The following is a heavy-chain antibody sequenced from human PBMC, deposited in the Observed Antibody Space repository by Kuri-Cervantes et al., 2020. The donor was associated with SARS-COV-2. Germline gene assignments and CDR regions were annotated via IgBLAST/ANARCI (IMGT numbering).Heavy chain of an antibody. Sequence: GGSLRLSCAASGFTFSSYAMSWVRQAPGKGLEWVSAISGSGGSTYYADSVKGRFTISRDNAKNSLYLQMNSLRAEDTALYYCAKDSAGYWDMDVWGKGTTVTFSS. CDR1: GFTFSSYA. D-gene: IGHD2-15*01. CDR2: ISGSGGST. J-gene: IGHJ6*03. V-gene: IGHV3-23*01. CDR3: AKDSAGYWDMDV.